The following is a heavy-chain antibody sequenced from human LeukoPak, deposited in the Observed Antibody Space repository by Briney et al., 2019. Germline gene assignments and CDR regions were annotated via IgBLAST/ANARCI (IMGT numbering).Heavy chain of an antibody. CDR2: IDTNTGNP. CDR3: ARDSSWFAFDI. CDR1: GYTFTNYT. Sequence: GASVKVSCKASGYTFTNYTINWVRQAPGQGLEWMGWIDTNTGNPTYAQGFTGRFVFSLDTSVSTAYLQISSLKAEDTAVYYCARDSSWFAFDIWGQGTMVTVSS. V-gene: IGHV7-4-1*02. J-gene: IGHJ3*02. D-gene: IGHD6-13*01.